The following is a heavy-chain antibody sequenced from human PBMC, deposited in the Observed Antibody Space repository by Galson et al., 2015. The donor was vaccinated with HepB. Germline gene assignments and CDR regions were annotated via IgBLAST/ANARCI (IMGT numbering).Heavy chain of an antibody. CDR3: ARVGGKLGYCSGGSCSNWFDP. V-gene: IGHV1-69*01. D-gene: IGHD2-15*01. Sequence: CKASGGTFSSYAINWVRQAPGQGLEWMGGIIPTYGTTKYAQKFQGRVTITAGESTNTAYMELSSLRSEDTAVYYCARVGGKLGYCSGGSCSNWFDPWGQGTLVTVSS. CDR2: IIPTYGTT. CDR1: GGTFSSYA. J-gene: IGHJ5*02.